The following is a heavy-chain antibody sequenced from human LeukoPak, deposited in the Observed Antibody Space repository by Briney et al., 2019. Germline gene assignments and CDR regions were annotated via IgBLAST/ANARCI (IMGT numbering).Heavy chain of an antibody. CDR1: GGSISSGGYY. V-gene: IGHV4-31*03. CDR3: ARGYSSSSHYYYYYYMDV. Sequence: SETLSLTCTVSGGSISSGGYYWSWIRQHPGKGLEWIGYIYYSGSTYYNPSLKSRVTISVDTSKNQFSLKLSSLTAADTAVYYCARGYSSSSHYYYYYYMDVWGKGTTVTVSS. D-gene: IGHD6-6*01. J-gene: IGHJ6*03. CDR2: IYYSGST.